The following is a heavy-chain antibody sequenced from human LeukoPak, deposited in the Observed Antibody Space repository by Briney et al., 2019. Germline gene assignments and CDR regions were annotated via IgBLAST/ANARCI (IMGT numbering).Heavy chain of an antibody. J-gene: IGHJ4*02. D-gene: IGHD6-13*01. CDR1: GGSFSGYY. CDR2: INHSGST. CDR3: ARDSESYSSSWSAPFDY. Sequence: SETLSLTRAVYGGSFSGYYWSWVRQPPGKAREWIEEINHSGSTSYNPSLKSGVTISVDTSKIQFSLKLSSVTAADSAVYYCARDSESYSSSWSAPFDYWGQGTLVTVSS. V-gene: IGHV4-34*01.